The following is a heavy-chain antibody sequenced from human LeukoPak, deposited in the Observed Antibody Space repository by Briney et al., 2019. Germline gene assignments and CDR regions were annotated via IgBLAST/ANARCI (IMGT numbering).Heavy chain of an antibody. Sequence: PSETLSLTCAVSGVSISSSNWWSWVRQPPGEGLGWIGEIYHSGSTNYNPSLKSRVTISVDKSKNQFSLKLSSVTAADTAVYYCARTSTGYSSSWYDYWGQGTLVTVSS. D-gene: IGHD6-13*01. V-gene: IGHV4-4*02. CDR1: GVSISSSNW. J-gene: IGHJ4*02. CDR3: ARTSTGYSSSWYDY. CDR2: IYHSGST.